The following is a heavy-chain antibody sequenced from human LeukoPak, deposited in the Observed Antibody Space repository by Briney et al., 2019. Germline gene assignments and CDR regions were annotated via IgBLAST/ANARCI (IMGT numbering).Heavy chain of an antibody. CDR3: AKGIHLSLSENDY. J-gene: IGHJ4*02. CDR1: GFILRNYA. CDR2: ISGGGGTT. D-gene: IGHD5-18*01. Sequence: GGSLRLSCAASGFILRNYAMNWVRQAPGKGLEWVSGISGGGGTTNYADSVKGRFTISRDNSKNTVFLQMNSLRAEDTAIYYCAKGIHLSLSENDYWGQGTLVTVSS. V-gene: IGHV3-23*01.